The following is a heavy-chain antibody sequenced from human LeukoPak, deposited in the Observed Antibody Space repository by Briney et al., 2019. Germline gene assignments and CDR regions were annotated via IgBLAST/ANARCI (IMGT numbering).Heavy chain of an antibody. CDR2: INPNSGGT. D-gene: IGHD6-19*01. CDR3: ARIAVAGTVYFDY. CDR1: GFTFTGYY. J-gene: IGHJ4*02. V-gene: IGHV1-2*06. Sequence: ASVKVSCKASGFTFTGYYMHWVRQAPGQGLEWMGRINPNSGGTNYAQKFQGRVTMTRDTPISTAYMELSRLRSDDTAVYYCARIAVAGTVYFDYWGQGTLVTVSS.